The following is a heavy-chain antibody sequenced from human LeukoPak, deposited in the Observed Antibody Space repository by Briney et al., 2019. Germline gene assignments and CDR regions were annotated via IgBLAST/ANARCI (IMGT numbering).Heavy chain of an antibody. CDR1: GGSLSVYY. D-gene: IGHD7-27*01. V-gene: IGHV4-34*01. CDR3: ARGYWGSGYFDY. Sequence: AGTLSLTCAVYGGSLSVYYWNWIRQPPGRGLEWIGEINHSGSTNYNPSLQSRVTISLDTSKNHFSLKLSSVTAADTAVYYCARGYWGSGYFDYWGQGTLVTVSS. CDR2: INHSGST. J-gene: IGHJ4*02.